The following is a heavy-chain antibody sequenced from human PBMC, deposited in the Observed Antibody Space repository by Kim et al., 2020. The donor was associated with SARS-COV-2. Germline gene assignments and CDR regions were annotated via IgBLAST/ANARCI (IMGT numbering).Heavy chain of an antibody. CDR3: ARVTRWPDAFDV. D-gene: IGHD2-15*01. CDR2: T. J-gene: IGHJ3*01. V-gene: IGHV4-34*01. Sequence: THYNPALKSRITISVDTSTNQFSLKLKSVTVGDSAMYFCARVTRWPDAFDVWGQGTLVNVSS.